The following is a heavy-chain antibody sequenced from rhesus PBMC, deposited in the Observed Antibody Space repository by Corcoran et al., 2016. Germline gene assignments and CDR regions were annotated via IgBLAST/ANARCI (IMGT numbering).Heavy chain of an antibody. CDR3: ANGAFKGNWNYPNFDY. D-gene: IGHD1-26*01. Sequence: EVQLVESGGGLAKPGGSLRLSCAATGFTFSSNWMNWVRQAPGKGLELVSALNMGGGSTYYAASVKGLFNISRDNSKNTLSLQMNSLRAEDTAVYYCANGAFKGNWNYPNFDYWGQGVLVTVSS. J-gene: IGHJ4*01. V-gene: IGHV3S25*01. CDR1: GFTFSSNW. CDR2: LNMGGGST.